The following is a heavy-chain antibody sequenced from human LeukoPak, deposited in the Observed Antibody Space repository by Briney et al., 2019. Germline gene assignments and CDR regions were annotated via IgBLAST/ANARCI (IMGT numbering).Heavy chain of an antibody. J-gene: IGHJ4*02. D-gene: IGHD4-23*01. CDR2: ISNSGSTI. Sequence: PGGSLRLSCAASGFTFRDSYMTWIRQAPGKGLEWISYISNSGSTIYYADSVRGRFTISRDNAKNSLYLQMNSLRAEDTAVYYCARDPDYSGNPYYFDYWGQGTLVTVSS. V-gene: IGHV3-11*01. CDR3: ARDPDYSGNPYYFDY. CDR1: GFTFRDSY.